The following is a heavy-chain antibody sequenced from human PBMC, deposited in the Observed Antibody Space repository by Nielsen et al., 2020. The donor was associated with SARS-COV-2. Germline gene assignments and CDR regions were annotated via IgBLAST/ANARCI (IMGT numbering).Heavy chain of an antibody. Sequence: WIRQPPGKGLEWVAVIWYGGSNKYYADSVKGRFTISRDNSKNTLYLQMNSLRAEDTAVYYCARADGSGSYHHFDYWGQGTLVTVSS. J-gene: IGHJ4*02. CDR2: IWYGGSNK. V-gene: IGHV3-33*01. D-gene: IGHD3-10*01. CDR3: ARADGSGSYHHFDY.